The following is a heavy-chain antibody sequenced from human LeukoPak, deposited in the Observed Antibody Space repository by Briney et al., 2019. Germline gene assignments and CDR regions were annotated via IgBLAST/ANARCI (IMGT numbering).Heavy chain of an antibody. CDR3: ARHVSVSAAAGWGNYFDY. CDR1: GGSISSYY. V-gene: IGHV4-59*08. D-gene: IGHD3-16*01. Sequence: SETLSLTCTVSGGSISSYYWSCIRQPPGKGREWIGYIYYGGSTNYNPSIKSRVTISVDTSKNQFSLKLSSVTAADTAVYYCARHVSVSAAAGWGNYFDYWGQGTLVTVSS. J-gene: IGHJ4*02. CDR2: IYYGGST.